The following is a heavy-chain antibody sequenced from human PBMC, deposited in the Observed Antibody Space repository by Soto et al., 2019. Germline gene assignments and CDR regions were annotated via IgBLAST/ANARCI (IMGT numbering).Heavy chain of an antibody. D-gene: IGHD4-17*01. V-gene: IGHV1-18*01. CDR1: GYTFTSYG. CDR3: ARDDIDTGGDYVAYYYYGMDV. J-gene: IGHJ6*02. CDR2: ISAYNGNT. Sequence: QVQLVQSGAEVKKPGASVKVSCKASGYTFTSYGISWVRQTPGQGLEWMGWISAYNGNTNYAQKLQGRVTMTTDTSTSTAYMELRSLRSDDTAVYYCARDDIDTGGDYVAYYYYGMDVWGQGTTVTVSS.